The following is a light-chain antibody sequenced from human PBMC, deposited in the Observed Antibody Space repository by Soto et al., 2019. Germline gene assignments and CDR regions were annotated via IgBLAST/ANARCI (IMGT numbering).Light chain of an antibody. CDR3: QQYDNWPLFT. CDR2: GAS. J-gene: IGKJ2*01. CDR1: ETVSSN. V-gene: IGKV3-15*01. Sequence: EIVMTQSPATLSVSPGERATLSCRASETVSSNVAWYQQLPGQAPRLVVYGASTRAPGVSPRFVGSGSGTDFTLTITSLQSADFAVYFCQQYDNWPLFTFGQGTNLEIK.